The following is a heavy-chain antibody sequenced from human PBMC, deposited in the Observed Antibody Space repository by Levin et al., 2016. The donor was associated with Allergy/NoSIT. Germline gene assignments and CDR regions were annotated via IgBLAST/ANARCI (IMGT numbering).Heavy chain of an antibody. Sequence: GESLKISCKGSGYSFNNYWITWVRQMPGKGLEWIGIIHPADSDTQYTSSFQGQVTISADKSINTAYLQWSSLKASDTAMYYCMRRGYYGSGGSDCWGQGTLVTVSS. CDR2: IHPADSDT. J-gene: IGHJ4*02. V-gene: IGHV5-51*01. CDR1: GYSFNNYW. CDR3: MRRGYYGSGGSDC. D-gene: IGHD3-10*01.